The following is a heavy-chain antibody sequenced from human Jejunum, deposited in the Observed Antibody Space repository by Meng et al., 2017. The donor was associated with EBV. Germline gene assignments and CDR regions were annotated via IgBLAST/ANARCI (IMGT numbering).Heavy chain of an antibody. CDR1: GAPLTGTNW. D-gene: IGHD5-24*01. V-gene: IGHV4-4*02. Sequence: DAGPCVVPLSGTLSLTCAVAGAPLTGTNWWSWVRQPPGKGLEWIAEIWHGGNTNYTPALKSRVTISVDKSNNQFSLKLASVTAADTAVYFCARGNAYNVPSFDYWGQGTLVTVSS. J-gene: IGHJ4*02. CDR3: ARGNAYNVPSFDY. CDR2: IWHGGNT.